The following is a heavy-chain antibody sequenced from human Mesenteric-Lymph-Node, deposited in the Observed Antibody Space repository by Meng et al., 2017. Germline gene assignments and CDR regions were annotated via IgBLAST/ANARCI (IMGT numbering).Heavy chain of an antibody. Sequence: ASVKVSCKASGYSFTNYYIHWVRQAPGQGLEYMGIIRPSSGRTSYAQRFQGRLTMTRDTSTSTVYMELSGLTSEDTAVYSCVRESPETCYFDFWGQGTLVTVSS. J-gene: IGHJ4*02. V-gene: IGHV1-46*01. CDR1: GYSFTNYY. CDR2: IRPSSGRT. CDR3: VRESPETCYFDF. D-gene: IGHD2-2*01.